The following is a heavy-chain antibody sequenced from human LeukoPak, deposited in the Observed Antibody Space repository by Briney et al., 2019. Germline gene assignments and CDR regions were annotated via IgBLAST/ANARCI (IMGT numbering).Heavy chain of an antibody. CDR3: ARDGYGYSSSSVPWFDP. CDR1: GFTFSDYY. D-gene: IGHD6-6*01. V-gene: IGHV3-11*01. CDR2: ISSSGSTI. J-gene: IGHJ5*02. Sequence: PGGSLRLSCAASGFTFSDYYMSWVRQAPGKGLDWVSYISSSGSTIYYADSVKGRFTISRDNAKTTLYLQMNSLRAEDTAVYYCARDGYGYSSSSVPWFDPWGQGTLVTVSS.